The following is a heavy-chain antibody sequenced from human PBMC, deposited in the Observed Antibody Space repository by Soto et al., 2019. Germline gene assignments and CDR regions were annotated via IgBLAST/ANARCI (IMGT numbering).Heavy chain of an antibody. D-gene: IGHD6-19*01. CDR2: ISGTGRST. CDR3: AKGNTSGWYFFDY. Sequence: GGSLRLSCEASGFTFSDCAMSWVRQAPGKGLEWVSGISGTGRSTFYADSVKDRFTISRDNSKNTVYLQMTSLRAEDTAVYYCAKGNTSGWYFFDYWGQGTLVTVSS. J-gene: IGHJ4*02. CDR1: GFTFSDCA. V-gene: IGHV3-23*01.